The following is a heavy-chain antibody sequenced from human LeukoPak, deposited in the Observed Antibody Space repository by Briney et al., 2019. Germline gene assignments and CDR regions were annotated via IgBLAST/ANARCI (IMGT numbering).Heavy chain of an antibody. J-gene: IGHJ4*02. D-gene: IGHD5-18*01. CDR2: ISGSGGST. V-gene: IGHV3-23*01. Sequence: GGSLRLSCAASGFTFSSYAMSWVRQAPGKGLEWVSAISGSGGSTYYADSVKGRFTISRDNSKNTLHLQMNSLRAEDTAVYYCAKVGYSYGYYFDYWGQGTLVTVSS. CDR1: GFTFSSYA. CDR3: AKVGYSYGYYFDY.